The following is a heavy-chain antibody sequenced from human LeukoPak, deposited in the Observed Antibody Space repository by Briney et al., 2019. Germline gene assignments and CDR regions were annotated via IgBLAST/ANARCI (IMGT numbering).Heavy chain of an antibody. CDR2: IIPIFGTA. CDR3: GRAWIQLWLIDY. V-gene: IGHV1-69*06. CDR1: GGTFSSYA. D-gene: IGHD5-18*01. Sequence: GASVKVSCKASGGTFSSYAISWVRQAPGQGLEWMGGIIPIFGTANYAQKFQGRVTITADKSTSTAYMELSSLRSEDTAVYYCGRAWIQLWLIDYWGQGTLVTVSS. J-gene: IGHJ4*02.